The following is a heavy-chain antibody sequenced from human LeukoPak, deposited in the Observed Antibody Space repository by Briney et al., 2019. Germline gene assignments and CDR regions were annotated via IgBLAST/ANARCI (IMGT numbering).Heavy chain of an antibody. Sequence: GGSLRLSCAGSGFSFSSHGMNWVRQAPGKGLEWVSGISPSGDITYYTDSVRGRFTISRDNFKNTLSLQVNSLRAEDTAMYYCARPSSYYDFWSADYWGQGTLVTVSS. J-gene: IGHJ4*02. CDR2: ISPSGDIT. CDR3: ARPSSYYDFWSADY. CDR1: GFSFSSHG. V-gene: IGHV3-23*01. D-gene: IGHD3-3*01.